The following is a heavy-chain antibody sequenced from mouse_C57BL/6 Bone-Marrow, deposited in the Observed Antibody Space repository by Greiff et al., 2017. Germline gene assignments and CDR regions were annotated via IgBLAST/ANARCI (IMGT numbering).Heavy chain of an antibody. V-gene: IGHV1-52*01. J-gene: IGHJ3*01. CDR2: IDPSDSET. CDR3: ARAIYDGYYAWFAY. CDR1: GYTFTSYW. D-gene: IGHD2-3*01. Sequence: VQLQQPGAELVRPGSSVKLSCKASGYTFTSYWMHWVKQRPIQGLEWIGNIDPSDSETHYNQKFKDKATLTVDKYSSTAYMQLSSLTSEDSAVYYGARAIYDGYYAWFAYWGQGTLVTVSA.